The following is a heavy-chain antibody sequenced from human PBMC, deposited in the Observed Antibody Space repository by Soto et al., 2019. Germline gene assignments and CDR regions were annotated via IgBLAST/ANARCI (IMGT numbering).Heavy chain of an antibody. J-gene: IGHJ3*02. CDR3: ARSPFAGSDAFDI. CDR1: GYTFTSRY. D-gene: IGHD1-1*01. V-gene: IGHV1-45*02. Sequence: SVKVSCKASGYTFTSRYLHCVRQSPGQALEWMGWITPFKSDTNYAQKFQDRVTITRDRSVSTAYMELSNLRSDDTAMYYCARSPFAGSDAFDIWGQGTMVTVSS. CDR2: ITPFKSDT.